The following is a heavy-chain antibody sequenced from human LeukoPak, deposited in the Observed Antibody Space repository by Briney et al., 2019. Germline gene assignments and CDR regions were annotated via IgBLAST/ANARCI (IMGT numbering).Heavy chain of an antibody. D-gene: IGHD3-10*01. CDR1: GFTFSSYS. CDR3: ARRSGSYKLDY. CDR2: ISSSSSTI. J-gene: IGHJ4*02. V-gene: IGHV3-48*01. Sequence: GGSLRLSCAASGFTFSSYSMNWVRQAPGKGLEWVSYISSSSSTIYYADSVKGRFTISRDNAKNSLYLQMNSLRAEDTAVYYCARRSGSYKLDYWGQGTPVTVSS.